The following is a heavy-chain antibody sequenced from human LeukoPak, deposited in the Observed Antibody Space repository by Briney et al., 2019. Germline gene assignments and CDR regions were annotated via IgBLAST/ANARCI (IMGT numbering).Heavy chain of an antibody. CDR2: ISGSGGST. D-gene: IGHD3-10*01. V-gene: IGHV3-23*01. J-gene: IGHJ4*02. Sequence: GGSLRLSCAASGFTFSSYAMSWVRQAPGKGLEWVSAISGSGGSTYYADSVKGRFTISRDNSKNTLYLQMNSLRAEDTAVYYRATDYGSGSYVSPRDYWGQGTLVTVSS. CDR3: ATDYGSGSYVSPRDY. CDR1: GFTFSSYA.